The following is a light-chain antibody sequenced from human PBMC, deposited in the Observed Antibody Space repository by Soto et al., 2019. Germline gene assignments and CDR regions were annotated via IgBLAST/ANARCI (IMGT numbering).Light chain of an antibody. Sequence: DIQMTQSPSTLSGSVGDRVTITCRASQTISGWLAWYQQKPGEAPKLLIYDASALPRGVPSRFSGSGSGTKFTLTIASLQPDDFATYYCQQYETFSGTFGLGTKLDIK. CDR3: QQYETFSGT. J-gene: IGKJ1*01. CDR2: DAS. V-gene: IGKV1-5*01. CDR1: QTISGW.